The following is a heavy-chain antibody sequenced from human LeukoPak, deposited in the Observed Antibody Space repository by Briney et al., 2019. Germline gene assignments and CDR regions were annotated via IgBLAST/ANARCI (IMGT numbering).Heavy chain of an antibody. CDR3: ARGYSSGFGY. Sequence: GGSLRLSCAASGFTFDDYAMHWVRQAPGKGLEWVSGISWNSGSIGYADSVKGRFTISRDNAKNSLYLQMNSLRAEDTALYYCARGYSSGFGYWGQGTLVTVSS. CDR2: ISWNSGSI. J-gene: IGHJ4*02. D-gene: IGHD6-19*01. CDR1: GFTFDDYA. V-gene: IGHV3-9*01.